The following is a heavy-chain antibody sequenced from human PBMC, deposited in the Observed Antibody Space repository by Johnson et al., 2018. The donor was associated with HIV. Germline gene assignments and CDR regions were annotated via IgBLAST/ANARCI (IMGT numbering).Heavy chain of an antibody. D-gene: IGHD5-18*01. Sequence: QVQLVESGGGVVQPGGSLRLSCAASGFTFSSYGMHWVRQAPGKGLEWVAFIRYDGSNKYYADSVKGRFTISRDNSKNTLYLQMNSLRAEDTAVYYCAREEGIQLWPRGAFDIWGQGTMVTVSS. V-gene: IGHV3-30*02. CDR1: GFTFSSYG. J-gene: IGHJ3*02. CDR3: AREEGIQLWPRGAFDI. CDR2: IRYDGSNK.